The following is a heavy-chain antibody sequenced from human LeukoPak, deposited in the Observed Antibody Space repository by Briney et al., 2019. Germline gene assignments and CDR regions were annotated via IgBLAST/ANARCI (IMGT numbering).Heavy chain of an antibody. D-gene: IGHD3-3*01. V-gene: IGHV1-18*01. CDR1: GYTFTSYG. J-gene: IGHJ6*03. CDR2: ISAYNGNT. CDR3: ARDHNYDFWSGYYIGYYYYYMDV. Sequence: ASVKVSCKASGYTFTSYGISWVRQAPGQGLEWMGWISAYNGNTNYAQKLQGRVTMTTDTSTSTAYMELRSLRSGDTAVYYCARDHNYDFWSGYYIGYYYYYMDVWGKGTTVTVSS.